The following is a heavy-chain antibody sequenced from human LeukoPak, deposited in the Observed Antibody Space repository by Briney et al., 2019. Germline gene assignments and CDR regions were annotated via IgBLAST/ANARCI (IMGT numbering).Heavy chain of an antibody. J-gene: IGHJ4*02. V-gene: IGHV3-66*01. CDR3: ACSGPYSNGGVMTDY. CDR2: TYRDGNT. D-gene: IGHD6-19*01. Sequence: GGSLRLSCAASGLIVNNNYMSWVRQAQGKGLEWVPITYRDGNTNYADSVKGRFTISRDNSKNTLSLQMNSLRAEDTAVYYCACSGPYSNGGVMTDYWGQGTLVTVSS. CDR1: GLIVNNNY.